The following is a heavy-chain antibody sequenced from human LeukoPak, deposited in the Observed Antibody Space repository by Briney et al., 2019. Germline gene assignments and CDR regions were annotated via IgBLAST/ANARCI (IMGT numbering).Heavy chain of an antibody. CDR2: ISWNSGSI. J-gene: IGHJ4*02. CDR1: GFTFDDYA. CDR3: ARRVGATTFYY. Sequence: GRSLRLSCAASGFTFDDYAMHWVRQAPGKGLEWVSGISWNSGSIGYADSVKGRFTISRDNAKNSLYLQMNSLRAEDTALYYCARRVGATTFYYWGQGTLVTVSS. D-gene: IGHD1-26*01. V-gene: IGHV3-9*01.